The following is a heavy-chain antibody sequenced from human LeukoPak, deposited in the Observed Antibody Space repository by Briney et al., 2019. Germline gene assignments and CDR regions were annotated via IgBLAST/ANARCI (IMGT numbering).Heavy chain of an antibody. V-gene: IGHV1-3*01. CDR1: GYTFTSYA. D-gene: IGHD6-19*01. J-gene: IGHJ4*02. CDR2: INAGNGNT. Sequence: AASVKVSCKASGYTFTSYAMHWVRQAPGQRLEWMGWINAGNGNTKYSQKFQGRVTITRDTSASTAYMELSSLRSEDTAVYYCARDLIAVAGSDDYWGQGTLVTVSS. CDR3: ARDLIAVAGSDDY.